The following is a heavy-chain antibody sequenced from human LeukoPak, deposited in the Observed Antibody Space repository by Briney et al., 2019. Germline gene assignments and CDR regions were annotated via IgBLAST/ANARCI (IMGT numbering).Heavy chain of an antibody. D-gene: IGHD6-13*01. J-gene: IGHJ3*02. CDR1: GFTFSSYG. CDR2: IWYDGSNK. CDR3: AKDLRAAAGTHAFDI. V-gene: IGHV3-33*06. Sequence: QPGRSLRLSCAASGFTFSSYGMHWDRQAPGNGLEWVAVIWYDGSNKYYADSVKGRFTISRDNSKNTLYLQMNSLRAEDTAVYYCAKDLRAAAGTHAFDIWGHGTMVTVSS.